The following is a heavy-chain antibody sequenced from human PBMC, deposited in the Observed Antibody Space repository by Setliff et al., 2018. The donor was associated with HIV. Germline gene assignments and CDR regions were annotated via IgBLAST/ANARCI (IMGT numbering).Heavy chain of an antibody. V-gene: IGHV1-2*02. J-gene: IGHJ6*02. CDR2: INPHSGDT. CDR1: GYTFTGYY. CDR3: ARAPTLFGVEYYYYFGMDV. Sequence: GASVKVSCKASGYTFTGYYMHWVRQAPGQGLEWMGWINPHSGDTNYAQKFQDRVTMTRDTSVNIAYMQLSRLISDDTAVYYCARAPTLFGVEYYYYFGMDVWGQGTTVTVSS. D-gene: IGHD3-3*01.